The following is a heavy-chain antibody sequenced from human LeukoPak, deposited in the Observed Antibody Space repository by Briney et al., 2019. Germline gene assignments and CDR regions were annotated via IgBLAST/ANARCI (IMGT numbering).Heavy chain of an antibody. CDR2: IYYTGST. J-gene: IGHJ5*02. CDR3: AREVPPRVRKAGVNWFDP. Sequence: PSETLSLTCTVSGTSIGSYYWSWIRQPPGKGLEWIGYIYYTGSTNYNPSLKSRVTMSVDTSKNQFSLKLGSVTAADTAMYYCAREVPPRVRKAGVNWFDPWGQGTLVAVSS. V-gene: IGHV4-59*01. CDR1: GTSIGSYY. D-gene: IGHD1-14*01.